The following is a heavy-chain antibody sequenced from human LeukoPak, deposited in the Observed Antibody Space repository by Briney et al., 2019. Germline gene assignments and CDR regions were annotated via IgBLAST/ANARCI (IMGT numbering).Heavy chain of an antibody. CDR2: ISSSSSTI. V-gene: IGHV3-48*04. Sequence: GGSLRLSCAASGFTVSSYSMNWVRQAPGKGLEWVSYISSSSSTIYCADSVKGRFTISRDNAKDSLYLQMNSLRAEDTAVYYCAKCSGGNCYHSDDHWGQGTLVTVSP. CDR3: AKCSGGNCYHSDDH. CDR1: GFTVSSYS. D-gene: IGHD2-15*01. J-gene: IGHJ5*02.